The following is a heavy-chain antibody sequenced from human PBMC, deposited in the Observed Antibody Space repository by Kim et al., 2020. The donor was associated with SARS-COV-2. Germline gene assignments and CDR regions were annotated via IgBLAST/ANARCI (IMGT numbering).Heavy chain of an antibody. Sequence: SETLSLTCAVYGGSFSGYYWSWIRQPPGKGLEWIGEINHSGSTNYNPSLKSRVTISVDTSKNQFSLKLSSVTAADTAVYYCARGVVVAAMFDPWGQGTL. D-gene: IGHD2-15*01. V-gene: IGHV4-34*01. CDR2: INHSGST. CDR1: GGSFSGYY. CDR3: ARGVVVAAMFDP. J-gene: IGHJ5*02.